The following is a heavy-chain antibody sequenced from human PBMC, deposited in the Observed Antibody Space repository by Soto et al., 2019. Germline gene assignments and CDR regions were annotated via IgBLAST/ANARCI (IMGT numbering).Heavy chain of an antibody. V-gene: IGHV1-69*02. CDR2: IIPFLGVA. D-gene: IGHD5-12*01. CDR1: GVTFSSYT. CDR3: RWLIKGDSDVSDF. J-gene: IGHJ3*01. Sequence: QVQLVQSGAEVRKPGSSVKVSCKASGVTFSSYTISWVRQAPGQGLEWMGRIIPFLGVANYAPKFQGRLTIIADEPTSTVYMYLSSLRSEDTAMYYARWLIKGDSDVSDFWGQGTFITVSS.